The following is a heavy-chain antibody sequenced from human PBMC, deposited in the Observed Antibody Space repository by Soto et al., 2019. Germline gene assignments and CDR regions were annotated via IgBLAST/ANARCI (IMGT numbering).Heavy chain of an antibody. CDR1: GFTFSSYG. CDR2: IWYDGSNK. CDR3: ARIDDYDSSGYYYAVDY. Sequence: GSLRLSCAASGFTFSSYGMHWVRQAPGKGLEWVAVIWYDGSNKYYADSVKGRFTISRDNSKNTLYLQMNSLRAEDTAVYYCARIDDYDSSGYYYAVDYWGQGTLVTVSS. V-gene: IGHV3-33*01. J-gene: IGHJ4*02. D-gene: IGHD3-22*01.